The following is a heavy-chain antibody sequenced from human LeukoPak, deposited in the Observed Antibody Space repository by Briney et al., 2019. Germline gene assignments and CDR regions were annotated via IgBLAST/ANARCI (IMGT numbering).Heavy chain of an antibody. Sequence: GGSLRLSCAASGFTFSSYSMNWVRQAPGKGLEWVSYISSSSSTIYYADSVKGRFTISRDNSKNTLYLQMNSLRAEDTAVYYCAPRLAAAGTNNWFDPWGQGTLVTVSS. CDR3: APRLAAAGTNNWFDP. V-gene: IGHV3-48*01. D-gene: IGHD6-13*01. J-gene: IGHJ5*02. CDR1: GFTFSSYS. CDR2: ISSSSSTI.